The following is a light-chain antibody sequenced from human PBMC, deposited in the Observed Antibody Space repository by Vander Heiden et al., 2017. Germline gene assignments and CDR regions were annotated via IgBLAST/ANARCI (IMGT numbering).Light chain of an antibody. V-gene: IGKV4-1*01. CDR3: QQYYSTPQA. CDR1: QSVLYSSNNKNY. J-gene: IGKJ1*01. Sequence: DIMMTQSPDSLAVSLGARATINCKCSQSVLYSSNNKNYLSWYQQKPGQPPKLLIYWASTRESGIPDRFSGSGSGTDFTLTISSLQAEDVAVYCCQQYYSTPQAFGQGTKVEIK. CDR2: WAS.